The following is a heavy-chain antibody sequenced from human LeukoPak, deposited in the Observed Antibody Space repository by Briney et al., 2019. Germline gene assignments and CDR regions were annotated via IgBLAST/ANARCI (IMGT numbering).Heavy chain of an antibody. V-gene: IGHV3-53*01. CDR3: ARVITYYYDSSGYSRSRSFDY. J-gene: IGHJ4*02. Sequence: GGSLRLSCAASGFTVSTNYMSWVRQAPGKGLEWVSVIYSGGNTYYADSVKGRFTISRHNSKNTLYLQMNSLRAEDTAVYFCARVITYYYDSSGYSRSRSFDYWGQGTLVTVSS. CDR1: GFTVSTNY. D-gene: IGHD3-22*01. CDR2: IYSGGNT.